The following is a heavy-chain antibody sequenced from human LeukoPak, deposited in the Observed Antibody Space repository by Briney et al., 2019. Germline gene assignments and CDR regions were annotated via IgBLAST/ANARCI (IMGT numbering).Heavy chain of an antibody. CDR2: IYSDGTT. D-gene: IGHD3-10*01. CDR1: GFTVSSNY. Sequence: PGGSLRLSCAASGFTVSSNYMNWVRQASGKGLEWVSIIYSDGTTYYADSVRGRFSISRDNSKNTLYLQMNSLRAEEDTAVYYCARVTETSYYYGSGKYYLGSFDIWGQGTMVTVSS. V-gene: IGHV3-66*01. J-gene: IGHJ3*02. CDR3: ARVTETSYYYGSGKYYLGSFDI.